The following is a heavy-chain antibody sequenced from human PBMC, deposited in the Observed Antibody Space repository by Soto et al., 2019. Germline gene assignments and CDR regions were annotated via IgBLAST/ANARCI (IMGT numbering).Heavy chain of an antibody. CDR2: ISGSGGST. D-gene: IGHD6-19*01. Sequence: GGSLRLSCAASGFTFSSYAMSWVRQAPGKGLEWVSAISGSGGSTYYADSVKGRFTISRDNSKNTLYLQMNSLRAEDTAVYYCAKGLIAVAGNRILWDYWGQGTLVTGSS. CDR3: AKGLIAVAGNRILWDY. CDR1: GFTFSSYA. J-gene: IGHJ4*02. V-gene: IGHV3-23*01.